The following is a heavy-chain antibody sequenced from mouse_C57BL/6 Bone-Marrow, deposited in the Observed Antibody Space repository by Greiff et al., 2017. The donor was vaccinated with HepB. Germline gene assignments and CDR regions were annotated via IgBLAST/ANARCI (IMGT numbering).Heavy chain of an antibody. CDR2: IDPSDSYT. D-gene: IGHD1-2*01. Sequence: QVQLQQPGAELVMPGASVKLSCKASGYTFTSYWMHWVKQRPGQGLEWIGEIDPSDSYTNYNQKFKGKSKLTVEKSSSTAYMQLSSLPSEDSAVYYCARGGLLRPDWFAYWGEGTLVTVSA. V-gene: IGHV1-69*01. CDR3: ARGGLLRPDWFAY. CDR1: GYTFTSYW. J-gene: IGHJ3*01.